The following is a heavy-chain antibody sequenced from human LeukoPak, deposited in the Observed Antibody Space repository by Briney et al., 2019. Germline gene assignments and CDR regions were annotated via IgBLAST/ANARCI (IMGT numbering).Heavy chain of an antibody. Sequence: SETLSLTCTVSGGSISSGDYYWGWIRQPPGKGLEWIGYIYYSGSTNYNPSLKSRVTISVDTSKNQFSLKLSSVTAADTAVYYCARAAYSGSYHSDYWGQGTLVTVSS. CDR3: ARAAYSGSYHSDY. J-gene: IGHJ4*02. V-gene: IGHV4-61*08. CDR2: IYYSGST. D-gene: IGHD1-26*01. CDR1: GGSISSGDYY.